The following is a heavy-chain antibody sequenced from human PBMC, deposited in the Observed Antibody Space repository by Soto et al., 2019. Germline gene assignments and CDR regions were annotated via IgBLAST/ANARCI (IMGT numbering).Heavy chain of an antibody. V-gene: IGHV4-31*03. J-gene: IGHJ6*02. Sequence: SEPLSLTCTVSSGSISRGGYYWSWIRQHPGKGLEWIGNINYSGSTYYNPSLKSRVSMSVDTSKNQFSLKLSSVTAADAAVYSCASVSLSVSVTEYSDVMAPWGQRST. CDR2: INYSGST. CDR1: SGSISRGGYY. D-gene: IGHD2-21*02. CDR3: ASVSLSVSVTEYSDVMAP.